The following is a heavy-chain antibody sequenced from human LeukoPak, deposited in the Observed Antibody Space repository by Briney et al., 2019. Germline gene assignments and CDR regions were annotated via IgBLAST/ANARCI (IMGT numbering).Heavy chain of an antibody. CDR2: IKQDGSEK. CDR1: GFTFSSYW. Sequence: GGSLRLSCAASGFTFSSYWMSWDRQAPGKGLEWVANIKQDGSEKYYVDSVKGRFTISRDNAKNSLYLQMNSLRAEDTAVYYCARDDCSSISCYHNWFDPWGQGTLVTVSS. D-gene: IGHD2-2*01. V-gene: IGHV3-7*01. CDR3: ARDDCSSISCYHNWFDP. J-gene: IGHJ5*02.